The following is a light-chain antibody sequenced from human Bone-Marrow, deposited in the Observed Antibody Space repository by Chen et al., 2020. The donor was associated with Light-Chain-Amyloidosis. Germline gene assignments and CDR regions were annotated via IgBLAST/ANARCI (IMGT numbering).Light chain of an antibody. Sequence: SFELIQPPSVSVSPGQTARITCSGVALPKQYACWYQQKAGQAPVLVIYKDKERPSGIPERFSGSSSGTTVTLTISGVQAEYEADYYCQSADSSGTSRVFGGGTKLTVL. J-gene: IGLJ3*02. CDR1: ALPKQY. CDR3: QSADSSGTSRV. V-gene: IGLV3-25*03. CDR2: KDK.